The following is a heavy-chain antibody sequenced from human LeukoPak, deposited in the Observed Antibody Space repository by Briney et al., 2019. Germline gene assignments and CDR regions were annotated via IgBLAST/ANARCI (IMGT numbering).Heavy chain of an antibody. CDR3: AIDLDIVVVPAAEQRGWFDP. D-gene: IGHD2-2*01. V-gene: IGHV4-4*07. Sequence: KPSETLSLTCTVSGGSISSYYWSWIRQPAGKGLEWIGRIYTSGSTNYNPSLKSRVTMSVDTSKNQFSLKLSSVTAADTAVYYCAIDLDIVVVPAAEQRGWFDPWGQGTLVTVSS. CDR2: IYTSGST. CDR1: GGSISSYY. J-gene: IGHJ5*02.